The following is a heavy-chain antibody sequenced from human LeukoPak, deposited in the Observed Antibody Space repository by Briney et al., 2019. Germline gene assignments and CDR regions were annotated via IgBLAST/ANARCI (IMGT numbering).Heavy chain of an antibody. D-gene: IGHD2-2*01. CDR3: ATGYRSSTSCFYAFDI. J-gene: IGHJ3*02. CDR1: GGSISSYY. Sequence: SETLSLTCTVSGGSISSYYWSWIRQPAGKGLEWIGRIYTSGSTNYNPSLKSQVTMSVDTSKNQFSLKLSSVTAADTAVYYCATGYRSSTSCFYAFDIWGQGTMVTVSS. CDR2: IYTSGST. V-gene: IGHV4-4*07.